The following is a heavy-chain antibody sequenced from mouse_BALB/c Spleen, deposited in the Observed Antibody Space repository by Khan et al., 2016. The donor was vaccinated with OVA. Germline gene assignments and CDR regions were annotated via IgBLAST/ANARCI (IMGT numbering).Heavy chain of an antibody. D-gene: IGHD1-2*01. J-gene: IGHJ2*01. CDR3: ARTARIKY. CDR1: GYSITSGYG. Sequence: EVQLVESGHGLVKPSQSLSFTCTVTGYSITSGYGWNWIRQFPGNKLEWMGYISYSGSTNYNPSLKSRISITRDTSKNQFFLQLNSVTTEDTATYYCARTARIKYWGQGTTLTVSS. CDR2: ISYSGST. V-gene: IGHV3-2*02.